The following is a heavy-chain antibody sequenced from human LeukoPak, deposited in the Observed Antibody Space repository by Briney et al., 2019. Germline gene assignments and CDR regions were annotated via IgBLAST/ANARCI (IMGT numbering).Heavy chain of an antibody. CDR1: GYSISSGYY. CDR3: ARDSDSSGYLNYFDY. J-gene: IGHJ4*02. V-gene: IGHV4-4*07. D-gene: IGHD3-22*01. Sequence: SETLSLTCTVSGYSISSGYYWGWIRQPAGKGLEWIGRIYTSGSTNYNPSLKSRVTMSVDTSKNQFSLKLSSVTAADTAVYYCARDSDSSGYLNYFDYWGQGTLVTVSS. CDR2: IYTSGST.